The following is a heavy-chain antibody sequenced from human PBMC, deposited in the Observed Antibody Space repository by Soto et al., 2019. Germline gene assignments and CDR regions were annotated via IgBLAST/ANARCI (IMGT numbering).Heavy chain of an antibody. CDR1: GYTFTSYG. D-gene: IGHD2-2*01. CDR3: AREGGCEYQLLCEGQPFWYYYGMDV. CDR2: ISAYNGNT. V-gene: IGHV1-18*01. Sequence: ASVKVSCKASGYTFTSYGISWVRQAPGQGLEWMGWISAYNGNTNYAQKLQGRVTMTTDTSTSTAYMELRSLRSDDTAVYYCAREGGCEYQLLCEGQPFWYYYGMDVWGQGTTVTVSS. J-gene: IGHJ6*02.